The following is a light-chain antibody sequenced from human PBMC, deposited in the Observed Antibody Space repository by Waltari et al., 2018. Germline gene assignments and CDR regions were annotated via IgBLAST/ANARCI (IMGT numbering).Light chain of an antibody. V-gene: IGKV4-1*01. CDR3: QQYYSTLLT. J-gene: IGKJ4*01. CDR1: QSVLSSSNNKNY. Sequence: DIVMTQSPDTLAVSLRERATIHCTSSQSVLSSSNNKNYLAWYQQKPGQPPKLLIYWASTRESGVPDRFSGSGSGTDFTLTSSRLQAEDVAVYYCQQYYSTLLTFGGGTKVEIK. CDR2: WAS.